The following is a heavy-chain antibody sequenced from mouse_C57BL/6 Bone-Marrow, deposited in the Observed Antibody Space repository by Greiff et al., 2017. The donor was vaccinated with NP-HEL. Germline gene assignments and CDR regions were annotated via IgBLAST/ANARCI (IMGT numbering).Heavy chain of an antibody. CDR2: IDPETGGT. D-gene: IGHD3-2*02. Sequence: VQGVESGAELVRPGASVTLSCKASGYTFTDYEMHWVKQTPVHGLEWIGAIDPETGGTAYNQKFKGKAILTADKSSSTAYMELRSLTSEDSAVYYCTRSGSGYYFDYWGQGTTLTVSS. J-gene: IGHJ2*01. V-gene: IGHV1-15*01. CDR3: TRSGSGYYFDY. CDR1: GYTFTDYE.